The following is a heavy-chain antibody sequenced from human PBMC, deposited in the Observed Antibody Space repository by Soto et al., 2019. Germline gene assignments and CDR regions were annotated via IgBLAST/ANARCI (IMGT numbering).Heavy chain of an antibody. CDR2: ISGSGGST. Sequence: GGSLRLSCAASGFTFSSYAMSWVRQAPGKGLEWVSAISGSGGSTYYADSVKGRFTISRDNSKNTLYLQMNSLRAEDTAVYYCAKDRFSSSSEIFVHYGMDVWGQGTTVTVSS. CDR3: AKDRFSSSSEIFVHYGMDV. J-gene: IGHJ6*02. CDR1: GFTFSSYA. D-gene: IGHD6-6*01. V-gene: IGHV3-23*01.